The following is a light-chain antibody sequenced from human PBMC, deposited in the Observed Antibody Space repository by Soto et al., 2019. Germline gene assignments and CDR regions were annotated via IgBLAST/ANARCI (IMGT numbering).Light chain of an antibody. J-gene: IGKJ1*01. Sequence: DIQITQSPSSLSASVGDRVTITCQTSQSINTYLNWYQQKPGKAPKLLIYGASSLQSGVPLRFSGSGSGTDLTLTISSLEPEDFATYYCQESYSTLWGTCGQGTKVDIK. V-gene: IGKV1-39*01. CDR2: GAS. CDR3: QESYSTLWGT. CDR1: QSINTY.